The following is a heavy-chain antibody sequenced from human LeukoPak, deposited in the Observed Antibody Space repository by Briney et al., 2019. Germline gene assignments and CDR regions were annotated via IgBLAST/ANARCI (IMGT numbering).Heavy chain of an antibody. V-gene: IGHV4-61*02. CDR2: IYSSGTT. D-gene: IGHD4-17*01. J-gene: IGHJ4*02. CDR3: AREYGDLDY. Sequence: SQTLSLTCTVSGGSISSGSYYWSWIRQPAGKGLEWIGRIYSSGTTNYNPSLKSRVTMSVDTSNNQFSLKLSSVTAADTAVYYCAREYGDLDYWGQGTLVTVSS. CDR1: GGSISSGSYY.